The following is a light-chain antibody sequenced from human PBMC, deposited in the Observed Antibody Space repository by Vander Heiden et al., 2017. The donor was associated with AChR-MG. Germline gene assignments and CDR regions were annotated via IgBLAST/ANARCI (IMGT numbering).Light chain of an antibody. CDR3: QSYDSSLSTYV. J-gene: IGLJ1*01. CDR2: DNT. Sequence: QSVLTHPPSGSGAPGPRVTIPCTGSSSDIGAGYPVHRYQQLPGTAPKLLIYDNTVRPSGVPDRFSGAKSGASASLATTGLQAEDEADYYCQSYDSSLSTYVFGTGTKVTVL. V-gene: IGLV1-40*01. CDR1: SSDIGAGYP.